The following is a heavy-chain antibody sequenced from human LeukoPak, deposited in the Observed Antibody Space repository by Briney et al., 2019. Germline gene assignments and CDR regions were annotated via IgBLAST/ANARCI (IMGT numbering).Heavy chain of an antibody. CDR3: ARDRGVGDLSYCDGDCYPQH. V-gene: IGHV3-30*03. CDR2: ISYDGSNK. J-gene: IGHJ1*01. D-gene: IGHD2-21*02. Sequence: GGSLRLSCAASGFTFSSYGMHWVRQAPGKGLEWVAVISYDGSNKYYADSVKGRFTISRDNSKNTLYLQMNSLRAEDTAIYYCARDRGVGDLSYCDGDCYPQHWGQGTLVTVSS. CDR1: GFTFSSYG.